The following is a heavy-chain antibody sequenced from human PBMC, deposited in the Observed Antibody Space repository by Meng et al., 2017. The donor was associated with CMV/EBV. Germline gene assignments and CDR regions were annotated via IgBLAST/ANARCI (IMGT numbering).Heavy chain of an antibody. CDR2: IIPVVGIA. CDR1: GCTVSSYT. J-gene: IGHJ6*02. D-gene: IGHD6-13*01. CDR3: ARDRVYSSTWLGSPETDYFHNGLDV. Sequence: SVKVSCKASGCTVSSYTISWVRQAPGQGLEWMGRIIPVVGIANYAQKFQGRVTITADKPRSTAYMELSSLRSDDTAVYSCARDRVYSSTWLGSPETDYFHNGLDVWGQGTAVTVSS. V-gene: IGHV1-69*04.